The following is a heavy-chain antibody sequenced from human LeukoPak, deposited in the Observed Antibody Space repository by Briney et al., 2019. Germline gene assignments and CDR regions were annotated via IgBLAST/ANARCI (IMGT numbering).Heavy chain of an antibody. J-gene: IGHJ4*02. CDR2: INHSGST. V-gene: IGHV4-34*01. CDR3: AGAGIAARKYYFDY. CDR1: GGSFSGYY. Sequence: SETLSLTCAVYGGSFSGYYWSWIRQPPGKGLEWIGEINHSGSTNYNPSLKSRVTISVDTSKNQFSLKLSSVTAADTAVYYCAGAGIAARKYYFDYWGQGTLVTVSS. D-gene: IGHD6-6*01.